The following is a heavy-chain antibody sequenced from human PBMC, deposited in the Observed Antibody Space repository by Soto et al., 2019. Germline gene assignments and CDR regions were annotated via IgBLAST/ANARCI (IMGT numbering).Heavy chain of an antibody. CDR2: ISWNSGSI. CDR1: GFTFDDYA. D-gene: IGHD6-6*01. Sequence: GGSLRLSCAASGFTFDDYAMHWVRQAPGKGLEWVSGISWNSGSIGYADSVKGRFTISRDNAKNSLYLQMNSLRAEDTALYYCANGKRFGPSRIAARRDAFDIWGQGTMVTVSS. CDR3: ANGKRFGPSRIAARRDAFDI. V-gene: IGHV3-9*01. J-gene: IGHJ3*02.